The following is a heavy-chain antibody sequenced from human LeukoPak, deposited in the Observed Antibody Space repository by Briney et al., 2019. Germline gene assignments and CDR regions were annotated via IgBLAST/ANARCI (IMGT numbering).Heavy chain of an antibody. Sequence: GGSLRLSCAASGFTFSKYWMLWVRQALGKGLESVSRINTDGTVTTYADSVKGRFTVSRDNADNTMFLQMNGVRDEDTAVYYCATKQWLAPPPDSWGQGTPVTVSS. CDR2: INTDGTVT. CDR1: GFTFSKYW. D-gene: IGHD6-19*01. CDR3: ATKQWLAPPPDS. V-gene: IGHV3-74*01. J-gene: IGHJ4*02.